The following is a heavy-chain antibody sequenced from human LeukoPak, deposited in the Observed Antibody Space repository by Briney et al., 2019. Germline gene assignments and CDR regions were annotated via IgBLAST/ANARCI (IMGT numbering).Heavy chain of an antibody. V-gene: IGHV3-23*01. CDR1: GFTFSTYA. D-gene: IGHD3-3*01. Sequence: GGSLRLSCAASGFTFSTYAMNWVRQAPGKGLEWVSGISGSGDNTYYADSVKGRFTISRDNSKNTLYLQVNSLRAEDTTLYYCAKKRNDFWRGYPDFDSWGQGALVTVSS. CDR3: AKKRNDFWRGYPDFDS. CDR2: ISGSGDNT. J-gene: IGHJ4*02.